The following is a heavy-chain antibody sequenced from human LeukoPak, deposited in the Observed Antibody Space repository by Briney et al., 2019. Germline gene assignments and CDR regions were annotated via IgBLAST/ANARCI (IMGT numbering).Heavy chain of an antibody. Sequence: PGGSLRLFCAASGFTFTDYPIHWVRQAPGKGLEWVAVISYDGGNKYYADSVKGRFTISKDNSKNTLYLQMSSLRPEDTAVYYCARGDSLVVVLPEFDYWGQGTLVTVSS. V-gene: IGHV3-30-3*01. D-gene: IGHD3-22*01. J-gene: IGHJ4*02. CDR1: GFTFTDYP. CDR2: ISYDGGNK. CDR3: ARGDSLVVVLPEFDY.